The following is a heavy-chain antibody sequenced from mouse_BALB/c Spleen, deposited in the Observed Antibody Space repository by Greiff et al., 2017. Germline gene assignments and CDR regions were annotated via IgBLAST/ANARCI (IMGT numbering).Heavy chain of an antibody. J-gene: IGHJ1*01. CDR3: ARRNPGWYFDV. CDR2: IDPANGNT. V-gene: IGHV14-3*02. Sequence: VHVKQSGAELVKPGASVKLSCTASGFNIKDTYMHWVKQRPEQGLEWIGRIDPANGNTKYDPKFQGKATITADTSSNTAYLQLSSLTSEDTAVYYCARRNPGWYFDVWGAGTTVTVSS. CDR1: GFNIKDTY.